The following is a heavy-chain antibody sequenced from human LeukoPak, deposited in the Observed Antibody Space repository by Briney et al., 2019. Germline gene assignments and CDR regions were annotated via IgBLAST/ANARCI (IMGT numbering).Heavy chain of an antibody. Sequence: GGSLRLSCAASGFSFSDYTMNWVRQAPGKGLEWISYLGRGTNNMYYADSVKGRFTISRDNAKNSLYLQMSSLRAEDTAVYYCARDRDWAFDYWGQGTLVTVSS. J-gene: IGHJ4*02. V-gene: IGHV3-48*01. CDR1: GFSFSDYT. CDR3: ARDRDWAFDY. CDR2: LGRGTNNM. D-gene: IGHD3/OR15-3a*01.